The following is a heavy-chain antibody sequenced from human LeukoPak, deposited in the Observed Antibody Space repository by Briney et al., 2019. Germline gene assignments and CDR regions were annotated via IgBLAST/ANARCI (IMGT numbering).Heavy chain of an antibody. V-gene: IGHV4-39*07. J-gene: IGHJ4*02. CDR1: GGSISSSSYY. Sequence: PSETLSLTCTVSGGSISSSSYYWGWIRQPPGKGLEWIGSIYYSGSTYYNPSLKSRVTISVDTSKNQFSLKLSSVTAADTAVYYCARLVVWGTDSSSWYVRPKYYFDYWGQGTLVTVSS. CDR3: ARLVVWGTDSSSWYVRPKYYFDY. D-gene: IGHD6-13*01. CDR2: IYYSGST.